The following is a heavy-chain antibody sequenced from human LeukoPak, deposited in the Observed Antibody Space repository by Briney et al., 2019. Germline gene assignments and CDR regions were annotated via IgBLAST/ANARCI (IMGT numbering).Heavy chain of an antibody. CDR1: GGTFSSYA. CDR3: AKGLTYYDFWSGHSFDP. Sequence: SVKVSCKASGGTFSSYAISWVRQAPGQGLEWMGGIIPIFGTANYAQKFQGRVTITADESTSTAYMELSSLRSEDTAVYYCAKGLTYYDFWSGHSFDPWGQGTLVTVSS. V-gene: IGHV1-69*13. CDR2: IIPIFGTA. J-gene: IGHJ5*02. D-gene: IGHD3-3*01.